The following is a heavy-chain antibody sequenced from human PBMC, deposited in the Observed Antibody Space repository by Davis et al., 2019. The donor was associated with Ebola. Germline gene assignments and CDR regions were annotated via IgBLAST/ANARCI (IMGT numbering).Heavy chain of an antibody. CDR3: ASPHQIRGRNYFDC. Sequence: PSETLSLTCAVYDGSFSDYYWSWIRQPPGKGLEWIGEMNRRGRAYYNPSLKSRVTISVDTSKNQFSLELSSVTAADTAVYYCASPHQIRGRNYFDCWGQGTLVTVSS. CDR1: DGSFSDYY. CDR2: MNRRGRA. V-gene: IGHV4-34*01. D-gene: IGHD3/OR15-3a*01. J-gene: IGHJ4*02.